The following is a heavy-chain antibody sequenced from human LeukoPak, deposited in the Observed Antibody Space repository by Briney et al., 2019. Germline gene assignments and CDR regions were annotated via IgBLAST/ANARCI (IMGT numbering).Heavy chain of an antibody. CDR3: ATGYVEGYYYDSSGVLDY. V-gene: IGHV1-24*01. CDR2: FDPEDGET. Sequence: ASVKVSCKVSGYTLTELSMHWVRQAPGKGLEWMGGFDPEDGETIYAQKFQGRVTMTEDTSTDTAYMELCSLRAEDTAVYYCATGYVEGYYYDSSGVLDYSGQGTLVTVSS. D-gene: IGHD3-22*01. CDR1: GYTLTELS. J-gene: IGHJ4*02.